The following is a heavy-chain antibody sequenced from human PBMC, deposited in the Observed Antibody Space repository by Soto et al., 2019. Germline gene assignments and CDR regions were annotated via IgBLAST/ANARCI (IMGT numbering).Heavy chain of an antibody. CDR2: ISYDGSNK. Sequence: GVSLRLSCAASGFTFSSYAMHWVRQAPGKGLEWVAVISYDGSNKYYADSVKGRFTISRDNSKNTLYLQMNSLRAEDTAVYYCARDLGGQLRYGMDVWGQGTTVTVSS. D-gene: IGHD6-6*01. CDR3: ARDLGGQLRYGMDV. CDR1: GFTFSSYA. V-gene: IGHV3-30-3*01. J-gene: IGHJ6*02.